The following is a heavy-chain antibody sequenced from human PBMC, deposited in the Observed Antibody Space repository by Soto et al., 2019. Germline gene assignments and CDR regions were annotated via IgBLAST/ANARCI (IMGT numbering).Heavy chain of an antibody. Sequence: QVQLVQSGAEVKKPGSSVKVSCKASGGTFSSYAISWVRQAPGQGLEWMGGIIPIFGTANYAQKFQGRVTITADESTSTAYMELSSLRSEDTAVYYCARNDYSNYVDYYYYGMDVWGQGTTVTVSS. J-gene: IGHJ6*02. CDR1: GGTFSSYA. D-gene: IGHD4-4*01. V-gene: IGHV1-69*01. CDR2: IIPIFGTA. CDR3: ARNDYSNYVDYYYYGMDV.